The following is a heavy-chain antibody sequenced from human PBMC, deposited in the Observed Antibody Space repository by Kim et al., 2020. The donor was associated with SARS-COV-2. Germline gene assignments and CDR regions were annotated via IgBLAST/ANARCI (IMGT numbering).Heavy chain of an antibody. Sequence: GGSLRLSCAASGFTFRSYEMAWVRQAPGKGLELVSYITSSGTTKYYADSVKGRFTISRDNAENSLYLQMNSLRAEDTAVYYCARGRVAGTSYFDYWGQGTLVSVSS. J-gene: IGHJ4*02. CDR2: ITSSGTTK. CDR3: ARGRVAGTSYFDY. D-gene: IGHD6-19*01. CDR1: GFTFRSYE. V-gene: IGHV3-48*03.